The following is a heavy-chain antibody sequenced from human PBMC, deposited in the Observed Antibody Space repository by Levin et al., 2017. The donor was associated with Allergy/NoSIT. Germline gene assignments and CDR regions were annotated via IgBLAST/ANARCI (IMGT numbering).Heavy chain of an antibody. CDR3: ARQRASGNPFDI. CDR2: IYYSGSN. Sequence: RSQTLSLTCTVSGDSISSRSDYWGWIRQPPGKGLEWIASIYYSGSNYYNPSLRSRVTISVDTSKNQFSLKLSSVTAADTAVYYCARQRASGNPFDIWGQGTMVTVSS. J-gene: IGHJ3*02. V-gene: IGHV4-39*01. D-gene: IGHD3-16*01. CDR1: GDSISSRSDY.